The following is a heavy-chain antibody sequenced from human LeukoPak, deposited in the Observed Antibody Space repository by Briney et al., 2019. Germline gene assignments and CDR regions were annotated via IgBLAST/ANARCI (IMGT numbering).Heavy chain of an antibody. D-gene: IGHD3-10*01. Sequence: GRSLRLSCTASGFTFSSYPMHWVRQAPGKGLEWVAVIGYDGVNKFYTDSVKGRFTISRGDSKSTLYLQMDSLRAEDTAVYYCARDFIRGAPDYLDLWGQGTRVTVAS. CDR2: IGYDGVNK. CDR1: GFTFSSYP. V-gene: IGHV3-30*04. J-gene: IGHJ4*02. CDR3: ARDFIRGAPDYLDL.